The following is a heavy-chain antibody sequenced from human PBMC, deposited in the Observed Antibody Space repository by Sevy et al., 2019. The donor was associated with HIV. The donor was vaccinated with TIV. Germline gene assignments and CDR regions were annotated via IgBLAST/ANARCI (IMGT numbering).Heavy chain of an antibody. J-gene: IGHJ2*01. CDR2: IYSGGST. CDR3: ARGEVERGEYSSSFYWYFDL. Sequence: GGSLRLSCAASGFTVSSNYMSWVRQAPGKGLEWVSVIYSGGSTYYADSVKGRFTISRHNSKNTLYLQMNSLRAEDTAVYYCARGEVERGEYSSSFYWYFDLWGRGTLVTVSS. V-gene: IGHV3-53*04. CDR1: GFTVSSNY. D-gene: IGHD6-6*01.